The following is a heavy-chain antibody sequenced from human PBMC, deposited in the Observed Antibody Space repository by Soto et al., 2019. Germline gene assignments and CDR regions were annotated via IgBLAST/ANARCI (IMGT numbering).Heavy chain of an antibody. J-gene: IGHJ4*02. CDR3: TRGASGYGNFDY. Sequence: EVQLVESGGGVVQPGGSLRLSCAASGFSFSTWMHWVRQAPGKGLEWLSRINSDGSSISYADSVKGRFTVSRDNAKNTLDLQINSLTAEDAAVYYCTRGASGYGNFDYWGQGVLLTVSS. CDR1: GFSFSTW. D-gene: IGHD5-12*01. CDR2: INSDGSSI. V-gene: IGHV3-74*01.